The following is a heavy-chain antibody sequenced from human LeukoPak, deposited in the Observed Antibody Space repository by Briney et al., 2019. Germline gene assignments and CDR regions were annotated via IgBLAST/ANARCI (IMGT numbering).Heavy chain of an antibody. CDR1: GGSINSYY. D-gene: IGHD4-17*01. Sequence: SETLSLTCTVSGGSINSYYWSWIRQTPGKGLEWIGYIYYSVTTSYNPSLKSRVTISVDTSKNQFSLKLSSVTAADTAVYYCARHVATVTTCSFEIWGQGTMVTVSS. J-gene: IGHJ3*02. CDR3: ARHVATVTTCSFEI. V-gene: IGHV4-59*08. CDR2: IYYSVTT.